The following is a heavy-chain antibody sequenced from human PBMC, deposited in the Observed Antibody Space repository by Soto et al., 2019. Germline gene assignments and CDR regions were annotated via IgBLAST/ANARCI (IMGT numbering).Heavy chain of an antibody. J-gene: IGHJ3*01. CDR2: ISSSSSMV. V-gene: IGHV3-48*01. D-gene: IGHD3-10*01. Sequence: GGSLRLSCAASGFPFSIYCMNWVRQAPGKGLEWVSHISSSSSMVYYADSVKGRFSISRDNAKNSLYLEMNSLRAEDTAVYYCASYDNTNAFDVWGQGTMVTVSS. CDR1: GFPFSIYC. CDR3: ASYDNTNAFDV.